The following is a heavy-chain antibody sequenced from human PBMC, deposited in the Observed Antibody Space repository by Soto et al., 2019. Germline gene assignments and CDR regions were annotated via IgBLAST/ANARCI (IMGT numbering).Heavy chain of an antibody. V-gene: IGHV1-2*04. Sequence: QVQLVQSGAEVRNPGASVTVSCRSSGDSFNDYYIHWVRQATGQGLKWMGWINPNSGVTKYAQKFQGWVSMTRDSSIRTVYMKLSRIRSDDRAVYYCARESGGAPDTLVCYFVDMECWGRGTTGTVSS. D-gene: IGHD2-15*01. CDR2: INPNSGVT. CDR3: ARESGGAPDTLVCYFVDMEC. J-gene: IGHJ6*03. CDR1: GDSFNDYY.